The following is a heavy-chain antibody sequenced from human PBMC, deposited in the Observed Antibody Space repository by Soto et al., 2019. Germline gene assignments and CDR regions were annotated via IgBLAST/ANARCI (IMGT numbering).Heavy chain of an antibody. CDR3: ARDRVESGYPEYFQH. D-gene: IGHD3-22*01. CDR2: IYSGGST. J-gene: IGHJ1*01. CDR1: GFTVSSNY. Sequence: TGGSLRLSCAASGFTVSSNYMSWVRQAPGKGLEWVSVIYSGGSTYYADSVKGRFTISRDNSKNTLYLQMNSLRAEDTAVYYCARDRVESGYPEYFQHWGRGTLVTVSS. V-gene: IGHV3-53*01.